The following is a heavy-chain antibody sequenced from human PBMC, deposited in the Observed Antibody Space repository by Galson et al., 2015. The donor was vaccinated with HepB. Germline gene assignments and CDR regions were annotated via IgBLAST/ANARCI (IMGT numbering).Heavy chain of an antibody. CDR1: GYTFTSYT. D-gene: IGHD3-10*01. CDR2: INAGNGNT. V-gene: IGHV1-3*01. CDR3: ARDSDYYGSGSLVLYYYYYGMDV. Sequence: SVKVSCKASGYTFTSYTMHWVRQAPGQRLEWMGWINAGNGNTKYSQKFQGRVTITRDTSASTAYMELSSLRSEDTAVYYCARDSDYYGSGSLVLYYYYYGMDVWGQGTTVTVSS. J-gene: IGHJ6*02.